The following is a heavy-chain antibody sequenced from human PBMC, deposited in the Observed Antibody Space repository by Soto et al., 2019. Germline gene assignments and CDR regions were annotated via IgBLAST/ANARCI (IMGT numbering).Heavy chain of an antibody. CDR1: GYSFTTYW. CDR2: IYPGDSDI. J-gene: IGHJ5*02. V-gene: IGHV5-51*01. Sequence: GESLKISCKGSGYSFTTYWIGWVRQMPGKGLEWMGVIYPGDSDIRFSPSFQGQVTISADMSLSTAYLQWSSLRASDTAVYYCARDSGGSYGGWFDPWGQGTLVTAPQ. D-gene: IGHD1-26*01. CDR3: ARDSGGSYGGWFDP.